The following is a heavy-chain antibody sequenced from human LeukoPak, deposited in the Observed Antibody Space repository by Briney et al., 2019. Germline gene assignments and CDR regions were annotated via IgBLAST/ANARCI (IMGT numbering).Heavy chain of an antibody. CDR1: GFTFSTYW. CDR2: IKEDGSDK. D-gene: IGHD4-11*01. Sequence: GGSLRLSCAASGFTFSTYWMKWVRQAPGKGLEWVASIKEDGSDKYYVDSVKGRFSISRDNTKNSLYLQMNSLRTEDTAVYYCAKGGHYNFDYWGQGTLVTVSS. J-gene: IGHJ4*02. CDR3: AKGGHYNFDY. V-gene: IGHV3-7*01.